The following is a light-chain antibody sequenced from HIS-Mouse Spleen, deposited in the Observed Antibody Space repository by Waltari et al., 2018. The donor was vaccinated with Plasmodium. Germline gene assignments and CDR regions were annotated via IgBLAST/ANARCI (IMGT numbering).Light chain of an antibody. CDR3: QQYNNWSFT. J-gene: IGKJ3*01. V-gene: IGKV3-15*01. Sequence: EIVMTQSPATLSVSPGERATLSCRASRVISSNLAWYQQKPGQAPRLLIYGASTRATGIPARFSGSGSGTEFTLTISRLESEDFAVYYCQQYNNWSFTFGPGTKVDIK. CDR2: GAS. CDR1: RVISSN.